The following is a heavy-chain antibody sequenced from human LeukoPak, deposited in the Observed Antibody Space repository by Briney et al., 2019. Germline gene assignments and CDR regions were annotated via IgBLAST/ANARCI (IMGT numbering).Heavy chain of an antibody. CDR3: AKVAGWDLLKDAFDI. CDR1: GFTFSSYG. V-gene: IGHV3-30*18. CDR2: ISYDGVDT. Sequence: QSGRSLRLSCAASGFTFSSYGMHWVRQDPGKGLECVAVISYDGVDTYYGDSVKGRFTISRDNSKNMLSLQMNSLRPEDTAVYNCAKVAGWDLLKDAFDIWGQGTMVTVSS. J-gene: IGHJ3*02. D-gene: IGHD6-19*01.